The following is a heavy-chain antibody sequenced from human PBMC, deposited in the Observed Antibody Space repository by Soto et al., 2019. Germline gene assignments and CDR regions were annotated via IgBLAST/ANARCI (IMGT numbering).Heavy chain of an antibody. Sequence: SETLSLTCTVSGGSISSGGYYWSWIRQQPGKGLEWIGYIYYSGSTYYNPPLKSRVTISVDTSKNQFSLKLSSVTAADTAVYYCARAYYYDSSGSDFDYWGQGTLVTVSS. CDR2: IYYSGST. D-gene: IGHD3-22*01. V-gene: IGHV4-31*03. CDR1: GGSISSGGYY. J-gene: IGHJ4*02. CDR3: ARAYYYDSSGSDFDY.